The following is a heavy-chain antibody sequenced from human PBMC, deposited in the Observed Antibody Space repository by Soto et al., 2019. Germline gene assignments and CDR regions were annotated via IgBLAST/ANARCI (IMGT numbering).Heavy chain of an antibody. Sequence: QVQLVQSGAEVKKPGASVKVSCKASGYTFTGYCMHWVRQAPGQGLEWMGWINPNSGGTNYAQKFQGWVTMTRDTSISTAYMELSRLRSDDTAVYYCARAHCGGDCYSGVDYWGQGTLVTVSS. D-gene: IGHD2-21*02. V-gene: IGHV1-2*04. CDR3: ARAHCGGDCYSGVDY. CDR2: INPNSGGT. J-gene: IGHJ4*02. CDR1: GYTFTGYC.